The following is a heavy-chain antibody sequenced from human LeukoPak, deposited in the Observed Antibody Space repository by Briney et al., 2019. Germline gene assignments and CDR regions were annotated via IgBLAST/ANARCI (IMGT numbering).Heavy chain of an antibody. CDR2: INHSGST. J-gene: IGHJ3*02. CDR1: GGSFSGYY. Sequence: SETPSLTCAVYGGSFSGYYWSWIRQPPGKGLEWIGEINHSGSTNYNPSLKSRVTISVDTSKNQFSLKLSSVTAADTAVYYCARAGGILTGYRDAFDIWGQGTMVTVSS. D-gene: IGHD3-9*01. V-gene: IGHV4-34*01. CDR3: ARAGGILTGYRDAFDI.